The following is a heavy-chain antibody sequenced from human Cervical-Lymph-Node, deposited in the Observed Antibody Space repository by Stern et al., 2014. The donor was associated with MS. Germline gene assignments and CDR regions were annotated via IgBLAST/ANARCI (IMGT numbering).Heavy chain of an antibody. J-gene: IGHJ6*02. D-gene: IGHD3-3*01. CDR3: ARANYDFWSGYPDFHYYGMDV. Sequence: VQLVESGGGVVQPGRSLRLSCAASGFTFSRYAMHWVRQAPGQGLEWVAVISYGGRNKYYADSGKGRFSISRDNSKTTLYLQMNSLRAEDKAVYYCARANYDFWSGYPDFHYYGMDVWGQGTTVTVSS. V-gene: IGHV3-30*04. CDR2: ISYGGRNK. CDR1: GFTFSRYA.